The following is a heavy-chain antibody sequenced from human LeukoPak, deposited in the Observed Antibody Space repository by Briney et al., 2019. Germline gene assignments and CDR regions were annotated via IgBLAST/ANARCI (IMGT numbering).Heavy chain of an antibody. CDR1: GFTFSSYA. J-gene: IGHJ4*02. CDR2: ISGSGGST. Sequence: GGSLRLSCAATGFTFSSYAMSWVRQAPGKGLEWVSAISGSGGSTYYADSVKGRFTISRDNSKNTLYLQMNSLRAEDTAVYYCAKDWDSGSYLFDYWGQGTLVTVSS. V-gene: IGHV3-23*01. CDR3: AKDWDSGSYLFDY. D-gene: IGHD1-26*01.